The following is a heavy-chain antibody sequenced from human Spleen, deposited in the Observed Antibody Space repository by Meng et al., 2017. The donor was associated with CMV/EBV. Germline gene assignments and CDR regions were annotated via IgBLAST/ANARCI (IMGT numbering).Heavy chain of an antibody. D-gene: IGHD3-22*01. CDR3: ARGLLTYHYDNSGFNDAFDM. J-gene: IGHJ3*02. Sequence: NGGYSWSWIRQPPGRGLEWIGDIYHTGSAFYNPSLQGRVTFSIARSKNQFSLKLTSVAAADTAVYYCARGLLTYHYDNSGFNDAFDMWGQGTMVTVSS. V-gene: IGHV4-30-2*01. CDR1: NGGYS. CDR2: IYHTGSA.